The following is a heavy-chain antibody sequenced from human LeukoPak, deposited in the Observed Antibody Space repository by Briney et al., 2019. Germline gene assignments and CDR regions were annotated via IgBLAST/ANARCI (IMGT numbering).Heavy chain of an antibody. V-gene: IGHV4-4*02. CDR2: IHRSGSP. CDR1: GDSTTSNF. J-gene: IGHJ4*02. Sequence: PSETLSLTCTVSGDSTTSNFWSWVRQPPGKGLEWIGEIHRSGSPNYNPSLQSRVTISIDRSRNQIVLELSSVTAADTAFYYCAREILGGFNPGAYWGQGTLVTVSS. CDR3: AREILGGFNPGAY. D-gene: IGHD1-14*01.